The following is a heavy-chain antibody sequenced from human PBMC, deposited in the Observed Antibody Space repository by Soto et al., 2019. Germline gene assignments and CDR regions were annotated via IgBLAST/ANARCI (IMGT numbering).Heavy chain of an antibody. CDR3: ARGRREGGYVRFGP. V-gene: IGHV1-69*12. CDR1: GGTFSSYA. J-gene: IGHJ5*02. D-gene: IGHD6-13*01. CDR2: IIPIFGTA. Sequence: QVQLVQSGAEVKKPGSSVKVSCKASGGTFSSYAISWVRQAPGQGLEWMGGIIPIFGTANYAQKFQGRVTVTADGSTRTAYLELSSRRSEDTAVYYCARGRREGGYVRFGPWGQGTLVTVSS.